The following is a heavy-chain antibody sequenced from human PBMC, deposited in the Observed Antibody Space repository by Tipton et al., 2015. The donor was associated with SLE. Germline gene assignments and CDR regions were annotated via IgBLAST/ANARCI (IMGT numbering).Heavy chain of an antibody. CDR3: ARQEGIVAPVDY. CDR2: IYYSGGT. CDR1: GGSFNSGSYY. J-gene: IGHJ4*02. D-gene: IGHD2-2*01. Sequence: TLSLTCTVSGGSFNSGSYYWAWIRQPPGKGLEWIGSIYYSGGTDHNPSLKSRVTISVDTSNNRFSLNLSSVTAADTAVYYCARQEGIVAPVDYWGQGTLVTVSS. V-gene: IGHV4-39*01.